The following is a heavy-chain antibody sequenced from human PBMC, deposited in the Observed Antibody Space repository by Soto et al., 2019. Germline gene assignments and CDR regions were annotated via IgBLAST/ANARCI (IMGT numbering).Heavy chain of an antibody. Sequence: PGGSLRLSCAASGFTFSSYAMSLVRQSPGKGLEWVSCISVSGASTYYADSVKGRFTISRDNSKNTLYLQMNSLRAEDTAVYYCAKVVEVGLNAFDYSGQGNWVTVSS. V-gene: IGHV3-23*01. CDR3: AKVVEVGLNAFDY. CDR1: GFTFSSYA. D-gene: IGHD2-15*01. CDR2: ISVSGAST. J-gene: IGHJ4*02.